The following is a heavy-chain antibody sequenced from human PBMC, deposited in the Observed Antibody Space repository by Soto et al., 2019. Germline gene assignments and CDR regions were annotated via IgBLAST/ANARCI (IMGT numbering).Heavy chain of an antibody. J-gene: IGHJ4*02. CDR3: GTGVVVLAAAYYDGDY. D-gene: IGHD2-15*01. CDR1: GATFSSYA. Sequence: SVKLSCKAPGATFSSYAISWVRQAPGQGSEWRRGRIQIFGTATYEEKSQRRVTISADESTRTDYMEQSSMRSEATAVYYCGTGVVVLAAAYYDGDYWGQGTLVTVSS. V-gene: IGHV1-69*13. CDR2: RIQIFGTA.